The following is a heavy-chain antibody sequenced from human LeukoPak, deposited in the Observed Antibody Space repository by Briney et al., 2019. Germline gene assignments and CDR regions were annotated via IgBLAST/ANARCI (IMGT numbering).Heavy chain of an antibody. V-gene: IGHV3-23*01. Sequence: RGSLRLSCAASGFTSSSYAMNWVRQAPGRGVEWVSTISGSDGSTYYADSVKGRFTISRDNSKNTLYLQMNSLRAEDTAVYYCAKSKVVAATMGRFDYWGQGTLVTVSS. D-gene: IGHD2-15*01. CDR2: ISGSDGST. J-gene: IGHJ4*02. CDR1: GFTSSSYA. CDR3: AKSKVVAATMGRFDY.